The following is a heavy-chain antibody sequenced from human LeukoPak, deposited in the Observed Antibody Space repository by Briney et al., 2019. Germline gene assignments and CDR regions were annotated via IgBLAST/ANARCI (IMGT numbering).Heavy chain of an antibody. CDR3: ARGPTVTQDTFDI. J-gene: IGHJ3*02. CDR1: GGSIRGGGYY. CDR2: IYDIGST. D-gene: IGHD4-17*01. Sequence: NPSETLSLTCTVSGGSIRGGGYYWSWIRQHPEQGLEWIGYIYDIGSTDYNPSFQSRFTLSVDTSKNQYSLKVTSVTAADTAVYYCARGPTVTQDTFDIWGPGTMVTVSS. V-gene: IGHV4-31*03.